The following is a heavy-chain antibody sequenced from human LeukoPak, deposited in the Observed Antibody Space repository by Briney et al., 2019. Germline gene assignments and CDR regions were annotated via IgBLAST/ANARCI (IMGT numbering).Heavy chain of an antibody. D-gene: IGHD4-23*01. Sequence: GGSLRLSCAASGFTVSSNYMSWVRQAPGKGLEWVSVIYSGGSTYYADSVKGRFTISRDNSKNTLYLQMNSLRAEDTAVYYCARGTVVTDGGDYFDYWGQGTLVTVSS. CDR1: GFTVSSNY. V-gene: IGHV3-66*01. CDR3: ARGTVVTDGGDYFDY. CDR2: IYSGGST. J-gene: IGHJ4*02.